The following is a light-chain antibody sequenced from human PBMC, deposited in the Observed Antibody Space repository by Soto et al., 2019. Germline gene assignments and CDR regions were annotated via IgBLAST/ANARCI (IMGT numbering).Light chain of an antibody. CDR1: QSVSSSY. V-gene: IGKV3-20*01. Sequence: EIVLTQSPATLSVSPGARATLSCRASQSVSSSYLAWYQQKPGQSPRLLIYDASSRATGIPDRFSGSGSGTDFTLTVSRLEPEDFAFYYCQQYGSSPLTFGGGTKVDI. CDR3: QQYGSSPLT. J-gene: IGKJ4*01. CDR2: DAS.